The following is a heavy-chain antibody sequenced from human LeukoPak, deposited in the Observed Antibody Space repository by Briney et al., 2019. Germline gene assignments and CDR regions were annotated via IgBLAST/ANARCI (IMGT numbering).Heavy chain of an antibody. J-gene: IGHJ4*02. D-gene: IGHD2-2*02. V-gene: IGHV3-30-3*02. Sequence: GGSLRLSCAASGFTFSSYAMHWVRQAPGKGLEWVAVISYDGGNKYYADSVKGRFTISRDNSKNTLYLQMNSLRAEDTAVYYCAKLYCSSTNCYTFDYWGQGTLVTVSS. CDR1: GFTFSSYA. CDR2: ISYDGGNK. CDR3: AKLYCSSTNCYTFDY.